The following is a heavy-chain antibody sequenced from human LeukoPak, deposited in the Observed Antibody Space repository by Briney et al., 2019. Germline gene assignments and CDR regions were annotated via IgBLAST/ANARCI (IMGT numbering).Heavy chain of an antibody. D-gene: IGHD3-10*01. Sequence: GGSLRLSCAASGFTFSDYYMSWIRQAPGKGLEWVSYISSSGSTIYYADSVKGRFTISRDNAKNSLYLQMNSLRAEDTAVYYCARDRARMVRGVGGFDPWGQGTLVTVSS. CDR1: GFTFSDYY. J-gene: IGHJ5*02. CDR2: ISSSGSTI. V-gene: IGHV3-11*04. CDR3: ARDRARMVRGVGGFDP.